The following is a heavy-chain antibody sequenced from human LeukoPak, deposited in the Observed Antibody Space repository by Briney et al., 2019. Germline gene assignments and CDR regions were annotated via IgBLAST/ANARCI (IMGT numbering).Heavy chain of an antibody. J-gene: IGHJ4*02. V-gene: IGHV1-2*02. CDR3: ARDSSRGYTYAFGY. Sequence: ASVKVSCKASGYTFTDYYIHWVRQAPGQGLEWMGWISPNSGGSNYAQKFQGRVTMTRGTSINTAYMELSRLRSDDAAVYFCARDSSRGYTYAFGYWGQGTLVSVSS. CDR1: GYTFTDYY. CDR2: ISPNSGGS. D-gene: IGHD5-18*01.